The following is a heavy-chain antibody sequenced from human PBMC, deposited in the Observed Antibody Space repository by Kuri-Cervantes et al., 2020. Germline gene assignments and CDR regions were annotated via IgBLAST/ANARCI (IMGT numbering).Heavy chain of an antibody. CDR1: GGSISSYY. J-gene: IGHJ4*02. CDR3: ARRSVTVDY. Sequence: SETLSLTCTVSGGSISSYYWSWIRQPPGKGLEWIGEINHSGSTNYNPSLKSRVTISVDTSKNQFSLKLSSVTAADTAVYYCARRSVTVDYWGQGTLVTVSS. D-gene: IGHD2-21*02. CDR2: INHSGST. V-gene: IGHV4-34*01.